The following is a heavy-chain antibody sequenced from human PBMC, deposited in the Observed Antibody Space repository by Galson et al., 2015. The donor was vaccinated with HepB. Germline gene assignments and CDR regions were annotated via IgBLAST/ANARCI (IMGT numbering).Heavy chain of an antibody. CDR2: ISGSGGST. D-gene: IGHD2-15*01. V-gene: IGHV3-23*01. J-gene: IGHJ4*02. CDR3: AKVGGYCSGGSCLSDY. Sequence: LRLSCAASGFTFSSYAMSWVRQAPGKGLEWVPAISGSGGSTYYADSVKGRFTISRDNSKNTLYLQMNSLRAEDTAVYYCAKVGGYCSGGSCLSDYSGQGTLVTVSS. CDR1: GFTFSSYA.